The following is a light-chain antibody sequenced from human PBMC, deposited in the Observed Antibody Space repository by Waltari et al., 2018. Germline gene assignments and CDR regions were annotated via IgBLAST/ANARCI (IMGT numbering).Light chain of an antibody. V-gene: IGKV3-11*01. CDR3: QQRGNWPPWT. CDR1: QSVSSF. CDR2: DTS. J-gene: IGKJ1*01. Sequence: EIVLTQSPATLSVSPGERATLSCRASQSVSSFLAWYQQKPGQAPRLLIYDTSNRAPGIPARFTGSGSGTDFTLTISSLEPEDSAVYYCQQRGNWPPWTFGQGTKVEV.